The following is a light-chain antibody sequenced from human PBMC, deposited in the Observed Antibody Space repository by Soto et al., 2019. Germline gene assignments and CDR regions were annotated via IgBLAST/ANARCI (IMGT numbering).Light chain of an antibody. CDR1: QSISSD. CDR2: DVS. V-gene: IGKV3-11*01. Sequence: EIVLTQSPATLSLSPGERATLSCRASQSISSDLAGYQQKPGQAPRLLIYDVSNRATGIPARFSGSGSGTDFTLTISRLEAEDFAVYYCQPRRKRLTFGGGTKVEIK. J-gene: IGKJ4*01. CDR3: QPRRKRLT.